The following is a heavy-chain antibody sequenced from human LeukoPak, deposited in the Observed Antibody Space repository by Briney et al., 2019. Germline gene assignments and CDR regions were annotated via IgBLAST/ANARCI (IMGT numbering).Heavy chain of an antibody. CDR1: GGTFSSYA. CDR3: ARDPYYYDSSTSFDC. Sequence: ASVKVSCKASGGTFSSYAISWVRQAPGQGLEWMGRIIPILGIANYAQKFQGRVTITADKSTSTAYMELSSLRSEDTAVYYCARDPYYYDSSTSFDCWGQGTLVTVSS. J-gene: IGHJ4*02. CDR2: IIPILGIA. D-gene: IGHD3-22*01. V-gene: IGHV1-69*04.